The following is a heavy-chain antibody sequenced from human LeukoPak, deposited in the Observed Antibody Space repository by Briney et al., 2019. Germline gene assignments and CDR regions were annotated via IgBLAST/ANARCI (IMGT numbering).Heavy chain of an antibody. CDR3: ATGGADTGWVYFDY. CDR2: FDPEDGET. J-gene: IGHJ4*02. D-gene: IGHD3-9*01. V-gene: IGHV1-24*01. CDR1: GYTLTELS. Sequence: GASVKVSCKVSGYTLTELSMHWVRQAPGKGLEWMGGFDPEDGETIYAQKFQGRVTMTEDTSTDTAYMEVSSLRSEDTAVYYCATGGADTGWVYFDYWGQGTLVTVSS.